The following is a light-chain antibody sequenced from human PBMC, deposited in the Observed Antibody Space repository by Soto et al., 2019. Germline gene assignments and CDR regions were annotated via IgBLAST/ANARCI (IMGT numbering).Light chain of an antibody. CDR3: SSYAGSTNFV. V-gene: IGLV2-8*01. CDR2: DVI. J-gene: IGLJ1*01. Sequence: QSALTQLPSASGAPGQSVTISCTGTSSDVGGYNYVSWYQQHPGKAPRLMIYDVIKRPSGVPDRFSGSKSGNTASLTVSGLQAEDEAEYYCSSYAGSTNFVFGPGTKATVL. CDR1: SSDVGGYNY.